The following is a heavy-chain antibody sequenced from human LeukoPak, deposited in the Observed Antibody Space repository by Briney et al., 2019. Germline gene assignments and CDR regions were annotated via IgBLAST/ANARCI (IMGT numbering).Heavy chain of an antibody. J-gene: IGHJ3*02. CDR2: ISAYNGNT. Sequence: ASVKVSCKASGYTFTSYGISWVRQAPGQGLEWMGWISAYNGNTNYAQKLQGRVTMTTDTSTSTAYMELRSLRSDDTAVYYCARRSSSWLAYDAFDIWGQGTMVTVSS. CDR3: ARRSSSWLAYDAFDI. D-gene: IGHD6-13*01. CDR1: GYTFTSYG. V-gene: IGHV1-18*01.